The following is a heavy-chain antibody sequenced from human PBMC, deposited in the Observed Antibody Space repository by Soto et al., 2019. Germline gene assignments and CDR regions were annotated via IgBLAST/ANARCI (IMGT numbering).Heavy chain of an antibody. D-gene: IGHD6-6*01. CDR1: GFAVSANY. Sequence: EVQLVESGGGLIQAGGSLRLSCAASGFAVSANYISWVRQAPGKGLEWVSIIYTDDSTYYPDPVKGRFTFSRDKSKNTLYLQMDSLRADDTAVYYCARVSSPLPDNWFDPWGQGTLVTVSS. CDR2: IYTDDST. J-gene: IGHJ5*02. V-gene: IGHV3-53*01. CDR3: ARVSSPLPDNWFDP.